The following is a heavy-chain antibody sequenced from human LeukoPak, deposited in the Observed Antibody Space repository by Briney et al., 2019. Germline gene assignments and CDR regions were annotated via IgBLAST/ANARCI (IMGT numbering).Heavy chain of an antibody. J-gene: IGHJ5*02. V-gene: IGHV3-23*01. D-gene: IGHD2-2*01. CDR1: GFTFSSYA. CDR3: ARGPSRYQPLLYNWFDP. CDR2: ISGSGGST. Sequence: PGGSLRLSCAASGFTFSSYAMSWVRQAPGKGLEWVSAISGSGGSTYYADSVKGRFTISRDNSKNTLYLQMSSLRVEDTAVYYCARGPSRYQPLLYNWFDPWGQGTLVTVSS.